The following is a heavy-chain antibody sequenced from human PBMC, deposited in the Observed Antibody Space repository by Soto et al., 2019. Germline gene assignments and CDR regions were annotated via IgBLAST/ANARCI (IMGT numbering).Heavy chain of an antibody. D-gene: IGHD5-18*01. CDR3: SCQTYSYAWRQ. CDR2: IYHSGSS. Sequence: SETLSLTCAVSRGSISSNWWSWVRQPPGKGLEWIGEIYHSGSSNYNPSLNSRVTISVDKSRTYFSLDLSSVTAADTAVYYCSCQTYSYAWRQWGKGIQVTVSS. J-gene: IGHJ4*02. CDR1: RGSISSNW. V-gene: IGHV4-4*02.